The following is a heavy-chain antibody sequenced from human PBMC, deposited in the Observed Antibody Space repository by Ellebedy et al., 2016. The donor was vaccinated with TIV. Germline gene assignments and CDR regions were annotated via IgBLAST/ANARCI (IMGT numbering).Heavy chain of an antibody. CDR1: GFTFSNYV. V-gene: IGHV3-23*01. CDR3: TTELCSSSCYPGNY. CDR2: ISNKGEST. D-gene: IGHD2-2*01. Sequence: GESLKISCAASGFTFSNYVMNWVRQAPGKGLEWVSGISNKGESTYYADSVKGRFTISRDNSKNTLYLQMNSLKIEDTAVYYCTTELCSSSCYPGNYWGQGTLVTVSS. J-gene: IGHJ4*02.